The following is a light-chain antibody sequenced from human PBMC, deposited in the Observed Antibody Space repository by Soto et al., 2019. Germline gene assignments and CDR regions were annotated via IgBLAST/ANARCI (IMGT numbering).Light chain of an antibody. CDR3: LQYGIVPWT. Sequence: EIVLTQSPGTLSLSPGERATLSRRASQSVIYLAWYQQKPGQAPRLLFYGASNRATGIPGRFSGSGSGTDFTLTISRMEPEDSAVYDCLQYGIVPWTFGQGNKVDIK. J-gene: IGKJ1*01. CDR1: QSVIY. CDR2: GAS. V-gene: IGKV3-20*01.